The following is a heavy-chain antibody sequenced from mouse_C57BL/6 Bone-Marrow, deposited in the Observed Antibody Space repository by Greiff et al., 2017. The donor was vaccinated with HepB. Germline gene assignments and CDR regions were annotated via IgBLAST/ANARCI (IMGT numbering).Heavy chain of an antibody. D-gene: IGHD2-2*01. V-gene: IGHV2-6-1*01. CDR1: GFSLTSYG. CDR2: IWSDGST. CDR3: ARHGYGYDGAWFAY. J-gene: IGHJ3*01. Sequence: VNLVESGPGLVAPSQSLSITCTVSGFSLTSYGVHWVRQPPGKGLEWLVVIWSDGSTTYNSALKSRLSISKDNSKSQVFLKMNSLQTDDTAMYYCARHGYGYDGAWFAYWGQGTLVTVSA.